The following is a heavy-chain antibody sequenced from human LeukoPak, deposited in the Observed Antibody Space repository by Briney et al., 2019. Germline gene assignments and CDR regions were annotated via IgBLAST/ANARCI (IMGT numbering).Heavy chain of an antibody. V-gene: IGHV3-11*04. CDR1: GFTFSDYY. CDR3: AKDSRGYSYGVDY. D-gene: IGHD5-18*01. Sequence: GGSLRLSCAASGFTFSDYYMSWIRQAPGKGLEWVSYISSSGSTIYYADSVKGRFTISRDNAKNTLYLQMNSLRAEDTAVYYCAKDSRGYSYGVDYWGQGTLVTVSS. CDR2: ISSSGSTI. J-gene: IGHJ4*02.